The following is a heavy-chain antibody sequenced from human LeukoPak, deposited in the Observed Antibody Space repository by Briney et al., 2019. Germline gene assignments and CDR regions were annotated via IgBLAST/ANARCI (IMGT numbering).Heavy chain of an antibody. J-gene: IGHJ4*02. Sequence: GGSLRLSCVASGFTFNNYAMTWVRQAPGKGLEWVSAISGDNTDTFYADSVKGRFTISRDNSRNTLYLQMNNLRAEDTAVYYCAKPVCCTATSRRVPGVYCFDYWGQGTLVTVSS. CDR1: GFTFNNYA. D-gene: IGHD2-8*02. CDR2: ISGDNTDT. V-gene: IGHV3-23*01. CDR3: AKPVCCTATSRRVPGVYCFDY.